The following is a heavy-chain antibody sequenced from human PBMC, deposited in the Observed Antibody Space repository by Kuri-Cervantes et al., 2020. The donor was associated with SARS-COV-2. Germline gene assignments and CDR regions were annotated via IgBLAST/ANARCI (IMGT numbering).Heavy chain of an antibody. D-gene: IGHD2-15*01. J-gene: IGHJ4*02. CDR2: ISAYNGNT. CDR1: GYTFTSYG. CDR3: ARDLSGVVYCSGGSCPYYFDY. V-gene: IGHV1-18*01. Sequence: ASVKVSCKASGYTFTSYGISWVRQAPGQGLEWMGWISAYNGNTNYAQKLQGRVTMTTDTSTGTAYMELRSLRSDDTAVYYCARDLSGVVYCSGGSCPYYFDYWGQGTLVTVS.